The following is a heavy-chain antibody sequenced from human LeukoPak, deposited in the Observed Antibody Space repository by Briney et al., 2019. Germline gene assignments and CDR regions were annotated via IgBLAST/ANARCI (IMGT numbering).Heavy chain of an antibody. D-gene: IGHD3-22*01. CDR1: GFTFSSYA. Sequence: GGSLRLSCAASGFTFSSYAMHWVRQAPGKGLEWVSSISSSSSYIYYADSVKGRFTISRDNAKNSLYLQMNSLRAEDTAVYYCARDYYDSSGYYYFDYWGQGTLVTVSS. J-gene: IGHJ4*02. CDR3: ARDYYDSSGYYYFDY. CDR2: ISSSSSYI. V-gene: IGHV3-21*01.